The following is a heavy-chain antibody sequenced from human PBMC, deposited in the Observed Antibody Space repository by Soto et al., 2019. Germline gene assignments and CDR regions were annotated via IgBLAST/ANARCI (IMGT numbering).Heavy chain of an antibody. Sequence: PSETLSLTCTLSGGSINSYYWNWIRQPAGKGLEWIGRIYSSGSTDYNPSLKSRVTMSIDMSKNQFSLRLSSVTAADTAVYYCVSKGGYGDYWGLGTLVTVSS. CDR1: GGSINSYY. V-gene: IGHV4-4*07. CDR3: VSKGGYGDY. J-gene: IGHJ4*02. D-gene: IGHD3-16*01. CDR2: IYSSGST.